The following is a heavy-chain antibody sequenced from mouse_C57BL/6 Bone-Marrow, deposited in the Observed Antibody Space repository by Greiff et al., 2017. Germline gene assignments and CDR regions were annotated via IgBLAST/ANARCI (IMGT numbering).Heavy chain of an antibody. CDR2: IYPGGGYT. J-gene: IGHJ2*01. V-gene: IGHV1-63*01. D-gene: IGHD4-1*01. CDR1: GYTFTNYW. CDR3: ARSLWDLFDY. Sequence: QVQLKESGAELVSPGTSVKMSCKASGYTFTNYWIGWAKQRPGHGLEWIGDIYPGGGYTNYNEKFKGKATLTADKSSSTAYMQFSSLTSEDSAIDYCARSLWDLFDYWGQGTTLTVSS.